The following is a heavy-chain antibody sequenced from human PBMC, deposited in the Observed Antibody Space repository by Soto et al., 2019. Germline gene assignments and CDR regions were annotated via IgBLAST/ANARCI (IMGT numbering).Heavy chain of an antibody. Sequence: SLRLSCAASGFTFSSYGMHWVRQAPGKGLEWVAVISYDGSNKYYADSVKGRFTISRDNSKNTLYLQMNSLRAEDTAVYYCAKDLITMVRGVTNYYYYYGMDVWGQGTTVTVSS. CDR3: AKDLITMVRGVTNYYYYYGMDV. J-gene: IGHJ6*02. CDR2: ISYDGSNK. CDR1: GFTFSSYG. D-gene: IGHD3-10*01. V-gene: IGHV3-30*18.